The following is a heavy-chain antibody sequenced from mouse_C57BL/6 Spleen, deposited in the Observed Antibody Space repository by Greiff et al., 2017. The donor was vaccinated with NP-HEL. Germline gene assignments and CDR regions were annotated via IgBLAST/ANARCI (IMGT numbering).Heavy chain of an antibody. CDR3: ARRTGTWFAY. Sequence: DVKLVESGGGLVKPGGSLKLSCAASGFTFSDYGMHWVRQAPEKGLEWVAYISSGSSTIYYADTVKGRFTISRDNAKNTLFLQMTSLRSEDTAMYYCARRTGTWFAYWGQGTLVTVSA. V-gene: IGHV5-17*01. D-gene: IGHD4-1*01. CDR2: ISSGSSTI. CDR1: GFTFSDYG. J-gene: IGHJ3*01.